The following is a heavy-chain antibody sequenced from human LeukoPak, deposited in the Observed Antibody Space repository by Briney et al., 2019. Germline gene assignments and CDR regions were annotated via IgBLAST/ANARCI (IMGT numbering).Heavy chain of an antibody. D-gene: IGHD3-22*01. CDR3: TTDRDYDSSGYYGY. J-gene: IGHJ4*02. Sequence: GGSLRLSCAASGFIFSNAWMSWVRQAPGKGLEWVGRIKSKTDGGTTDYAAPVKGRFTISRDDSKNTLYLQMNSLKTEDTAVYYCTTDRDYDSSGYYGYWGQGTLVTVSS. CDR2: IKSKTDGGTT. CDR1: GFIFSNAW. V-gene: IGHV3-15*01.